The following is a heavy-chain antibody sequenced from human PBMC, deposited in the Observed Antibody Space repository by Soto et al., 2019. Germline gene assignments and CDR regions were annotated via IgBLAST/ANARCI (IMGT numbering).Heavy chain of an antibody. J-gene: IGHJ4*02. D-gene: IGHD3-16*01. CDR3: ARDFLLRLGEARYFDY. CDR1: GFTFSSYS. V-gene: IGHV3-21*01. CDR2: ISSSSSYI. Sequence: EVQLVESGGGLVKPGGSLRLSCAASGFTFSSYSMNWVRQAPGKGLEWVSSISSSSSYIYYADSVKGRFTISRDNAKNSLYLQMNSLRAEDTAVYYCARDFLLRLGEARYFDYWGQGTLVTVSS.